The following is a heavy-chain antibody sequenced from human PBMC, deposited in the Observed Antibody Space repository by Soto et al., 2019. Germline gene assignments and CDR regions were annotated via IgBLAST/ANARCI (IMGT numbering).Heavy chain of an antibody. Sequence: ASVKVSCKASGYTFTSYGISWVRQAPGQGLEWMGWISTYNGNTNYAQKLQGRVTMTTDTSTSTAYMELRSLRSDDTAVYYCARDTSSGWFGWFDPWGQGTLVTVSS. CDR2: ISTYNGNT. D-gene: IGHD6-19*01. J-gene: IGHJ5*02. V-gene: IGHV1-18*01. CDR3: ARDTSSGWFGWFDP. CDR1: GYTFTSYG.